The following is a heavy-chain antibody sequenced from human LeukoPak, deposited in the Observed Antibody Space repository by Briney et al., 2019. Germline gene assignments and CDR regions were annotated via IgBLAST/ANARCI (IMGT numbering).Heavy chain of an antibody. J-gene: IGHJ4*02. V-gene: IGHV3-74*01. CDR3: ARGPNSNWSGLDF. CDR2: INPTGSTT. CDR1: GFSFSGHW. D-gene: IGHD6-6*01. Sequence: GGSLRLSCTASGFSFSGHWMHWARQLPGKGLVWVSRINPTGSTTSYADPVKGRFTVSRDNAKNTLYLQVNNLRAEDTAVYYCARGPNSNWSGLDFWGQGTLLTVSS.